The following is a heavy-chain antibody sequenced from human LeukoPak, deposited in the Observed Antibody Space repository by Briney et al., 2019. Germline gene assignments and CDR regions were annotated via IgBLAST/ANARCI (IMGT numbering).Heavy chain of an antibody. D-gene: IGHD6-13*01. J-gene: IGHJ6*03. CDR2: IKQDGSEK. CDR3: ARVEYSSSSYYMDV. Sequence: GGSLRLSCAASGFTVSSNYMTWVRQAPGKGLEWVANIKQDGSEKYYVDSVKGRFTISRDNAKNSLYLQMNSLRAEDTAVYYCARVEYSSSSYYMDVWGKGTTVTVSS. V-gene: IGHV3-7*01. CDR1: GFTVSSNY.